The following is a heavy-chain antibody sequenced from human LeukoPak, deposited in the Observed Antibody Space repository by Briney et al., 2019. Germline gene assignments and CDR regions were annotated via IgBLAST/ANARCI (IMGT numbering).Heavy chain of an antibody. J-gene: IGHJ4*02. CDR1: GGSFSGYY. D-gene: IGHD4-17*01. CDR2: IHHSGST. CDR3: ARVYGDYGYYFDY. V-gene: IGHV4-34*01. Sequence: SETLSLTCAVYGGSFSGYYWSWIRQPPGTGLQWIGEIHHSGSTNYNPSLKSRITISVDTSKNQFSLKLSSVTAADTAVYYCARVYGDYGYYFDYWGQGTLVTVSS.